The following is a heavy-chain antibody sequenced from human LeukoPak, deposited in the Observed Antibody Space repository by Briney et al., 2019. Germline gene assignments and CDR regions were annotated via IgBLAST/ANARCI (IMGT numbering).Heavy chain of an antibody. J-gene: IGHJ5*02. CDR3: ARRSSANWFDP. V-gene: IGHV4-31*03. Sequence: PSETLSLTCTVSGGSISSGGYYWSWIRQHPGKGLEWIGYIYYSGSTYYDPSLKSRVTISVDTSKNQFSLKLSSVTAADTAVYYCARRSSANWFDPWGQGTLVTVSS. D-gene: IGHD3-22*01. CDR2: IYYSGST. CDR1: GGSISSGGYY.